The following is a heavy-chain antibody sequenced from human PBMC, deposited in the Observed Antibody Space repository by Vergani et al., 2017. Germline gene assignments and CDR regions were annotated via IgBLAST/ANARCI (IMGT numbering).Heavy chain of an antibody. Sequence: EVQLVESGGGLVKPGGSLRLSCAASGFTFSSYSMNWVRQAPGKGLEWVSSISSSSSYIYYADSVKGRFTISRDNAKNSLYLQMNSLRAEDTAVYYCARSRGYCSGGSCFQFDYWGQGTLVTVSS. J-gene: IGHJ4*02. V-gene: IGHV3-21*01. CDR1: GFTFSSYS. CDR3: ARSRGYCSGGSCFQFDY. D-gene: IGHD2-15*01. CDR2: ISSSSSYI.